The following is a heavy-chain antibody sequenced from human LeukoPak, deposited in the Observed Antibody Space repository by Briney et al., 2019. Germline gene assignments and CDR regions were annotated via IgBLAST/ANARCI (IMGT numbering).Heavy chain of an antibody. CDR1: GGSISSGSYY. Sequence: SETLSLTCTVSGGSISSGSYYWSWIRQPAGKGLEWIGRIYTSGSTNYNPSLKSRVTISVDTSKNQFSLKPSSVTAADTAVYYCAREGARSRNYYYYYMDVWGKGTTVTVSS. V-gene: IGHV4-61*02. J-gene: IGHJ6*03. CDR2: IYTSGST. D-gene: IGHD3-16*01. CDR3: AREGARSRNYYYYYMDV.